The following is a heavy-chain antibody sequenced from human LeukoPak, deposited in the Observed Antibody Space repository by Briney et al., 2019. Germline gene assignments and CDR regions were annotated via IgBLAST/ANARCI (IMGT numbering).Heavy chain of an antibody. Sequence: PGGSLRLSCAASGFTFNNYALHWVRQPPGKGLEWVSVISYNGNDKYYTDSVKGRFTISRDNSNNTLYLQMNSLRGEDTAVYYCARGDYGSTWYDFFFDYWGQGILVTVSS. CDR1: GFTFNNYA. D-gene: IGHD6-13*01. CDR3: ARGDYGSTWYDFFFDY. J-gene: IGHJ4*02. V-gene: IGHV3-30-3*01. CDR2: ISYNGNDK.